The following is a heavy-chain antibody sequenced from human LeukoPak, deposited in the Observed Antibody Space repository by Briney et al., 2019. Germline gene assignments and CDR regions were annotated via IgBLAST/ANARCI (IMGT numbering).Heavy chain of an antibody. D-gene: IGHD6-13*01. Sequence: GGSLRLSCAASGFTFSSYSMNWVRQAPGKGLEWVSSISSSSSYIYYADSMKGRFTISRDNAKNSLYLQMNSLRAEDTAVYYCARASSSWYYIDYWGQGTLVTVSS. CDR2: ISSSSSYI. V-gene: IGHV3-21*01. CDR3: ARASSSWYYIDY. J-gene: IGHJ4*02. CDR1: GFTFSSYS.